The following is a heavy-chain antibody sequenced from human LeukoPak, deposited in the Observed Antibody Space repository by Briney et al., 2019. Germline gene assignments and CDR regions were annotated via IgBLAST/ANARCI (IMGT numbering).Heavy chain of an antibody. Sequence: TSETLSLTCTVSGASISSYYWSWIRQPAGKGLEWIGRIYTSGSTNYNPSLKSRVTMSVDTSKNQFSLKLSSVTAADTAVYYCARRGYYYDSSGLTGYYMDVWGKGTTVTVSS. J-gene: IGHJ6*03. D-gene: IGHD3-22*01. CDR3: ARRGYYYDSSGLTGYYMDV. CDR2: IYTSGST. CDR1: GASISSYY. V-gene: IGHV4-4*07.